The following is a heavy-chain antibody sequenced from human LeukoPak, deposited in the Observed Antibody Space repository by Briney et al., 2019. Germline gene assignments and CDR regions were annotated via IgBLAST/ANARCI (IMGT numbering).Heavy chain of an antibody. Sequence: PGGSLRLSCVASGFIFHNFAMHWVRQAPGKGLEWVAFIRYDGSNKYYADSVKGRFTISRDDAKNMLFLQMNSLRGEDTAVYHCVRGGPSTWFWGQGTLVTVSS. V-gene: IGHV3-30*04. CDR1: GFIFHNFA. D-gene: IGHD3-22*01. CDR2: IRYDGSNK. J-gene: IGHJ4*02. CDR3: VRGGPSTWF.